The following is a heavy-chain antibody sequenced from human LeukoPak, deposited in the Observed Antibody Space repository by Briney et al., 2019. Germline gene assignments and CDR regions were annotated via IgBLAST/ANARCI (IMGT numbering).Heavy chain of an antibody. J-gene: IGHJ4*02. Sequence: GRSLRLSRAASGFTFSSYGMHWVRQAPGKGLEWVAVISYDGSNKYYADSVKGRFTISRDNSKNTLYLQMNGLRAEDTAVYYCAKDGSTIFGVGPLYWGQGTLVTVSS. CDR2: ISYDGSNK. V-gene: IGHV3-30*18. D-gene: IGHD3-3*01. CDR1: GFTFSSYG. CDR3: AKDGSTIFGVGPLY.